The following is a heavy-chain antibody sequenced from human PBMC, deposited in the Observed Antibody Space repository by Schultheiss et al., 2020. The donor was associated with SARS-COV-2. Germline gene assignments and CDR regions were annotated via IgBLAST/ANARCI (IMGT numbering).Heavy chain of an antibody. CDR2: ISTGGSTI. Sequence: GESLKISCVASGFTLSSYEMNWVRQAPGKGLEWVSYISTGGSTIYYADSVKGRFTISRDNAKNSLYLQMNSLRAEDTAVYYCAREYSSGFHDYWGQGTLVTVSS. J-gene: IGHJ4*02. V-gene: IGHV3-48*03. CDR1: GFTLSSYE. CDR3: AREYSSGFHDY. D-gene: IGHD3-22*01.